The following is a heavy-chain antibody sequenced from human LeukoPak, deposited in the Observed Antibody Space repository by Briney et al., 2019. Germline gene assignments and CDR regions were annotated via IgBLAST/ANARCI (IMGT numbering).Heavy chain of an antibody. CDR1: GYTFTSYG. CDR2: IIAYNGNT. V-gene: IGHV1-18*01. J-gene: IGHJ6*02. Sequence: ASVKVSCKASGYTFTSYGISWVRQAPGQGLEWMGWIIAYNGNTNYAQKLQGRVTMTTDTSTSTAYMELRSLRSDDTAVYYCAILLHRGHYYYYGMDVWGQGTTVTVSS. D-gene: IGHD2-15*01. CDR3: AILLHRGHYYYYGMDV.